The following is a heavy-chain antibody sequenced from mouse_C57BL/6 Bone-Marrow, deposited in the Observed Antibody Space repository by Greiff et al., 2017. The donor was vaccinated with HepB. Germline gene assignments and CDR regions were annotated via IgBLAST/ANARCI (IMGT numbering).Heavy chain of an antibody. J-gene: IGHJ3*01. V-gene: IGHV5-15*01. Sequence: EVQLVESGGGLVQPGGSLKLSCAASGFTISDYGMAWVRQAPRKGPEWVAFISNLAYSIYYADTVTGRFTISRENAKNTLYLEMSSLRSEDTAMYYCAREGGQLRLRGFAYWGQGTLVTVSA. CDR1: GFTISDYG. D-gene: IGHD3-2*02. CDR3: AREGGQLRLRGFAY. CDR2: ISNLAYSI.